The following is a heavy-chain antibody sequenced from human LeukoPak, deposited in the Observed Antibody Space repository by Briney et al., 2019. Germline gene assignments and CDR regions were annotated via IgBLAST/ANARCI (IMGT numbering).Heavy chain of an antibody. V-gene: IGHV4-34*01. Sequence: PSETLSLTCAVYGGSFSGYYWSWIRQPPGKGLEWIGEINHSGSTNYNPSLKSRVTISVDTSKNQFSLKLSSVTAADTAVYYCARGNEGRPVYYYYYYMDVWGKGTTVTVSS. CDR2: INHSGST. J-gene: IGHJ6*03. CDR3: ARGNEGRPVYYYYYYMDV. CDR1: GGSFSGYY. D-gene: IGHD6-6*01.